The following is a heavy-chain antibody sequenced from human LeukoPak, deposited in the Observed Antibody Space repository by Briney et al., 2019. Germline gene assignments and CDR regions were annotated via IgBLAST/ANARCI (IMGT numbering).Heavy chain of an antibody. CDR3: ATATMVRGVIITLFDY. V-gene: IGHV1-24*01. CDR1: EYTLTELS. Sequence: ASVKVSCKVSEYTLTELSMHWVRQAPGKGLEWMGGFDPEDGETIYAQKFQGRVTMTEDTSTDTAYMELSSLRSEDTAVYYCATATMVRGVIITLFDYWGQGTLVTVSS. J-gene: IGHJ4*02. D-gene: IGHD3-10*01. CDR2: FDPEDGET.